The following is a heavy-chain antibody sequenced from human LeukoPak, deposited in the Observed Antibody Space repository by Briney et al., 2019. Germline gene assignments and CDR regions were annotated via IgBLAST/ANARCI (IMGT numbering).Heavy chain of an antibody. V-gene: IGHV1-2*06. CDR1: GYTFTGYY. D-gene: IGHD5-24*01. Sequence: AASVKVSCKASGYTFTGYYVHWVRQAPGQGLEWMGRINPNSGGTNYAQEFQGRVTMTRDTSISTAYIELSRLRSDDTAVYHCAREGLAMATISDYWGQGTLVTVSS. CDR2: INPNSGGT. CDR3: AREGLAMATISDY. J-gene: IGHJ4*02.